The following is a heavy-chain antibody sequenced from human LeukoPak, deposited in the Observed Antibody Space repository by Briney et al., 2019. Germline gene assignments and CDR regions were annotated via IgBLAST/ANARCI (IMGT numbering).Heavy chain of an antibody. CDR1: GYSFTSYW. J-gene: IGHJ5*02. Sequence: GESLKISCKGSGYSFTSYWIGCVRQMPGKGLEWMGIIYPGDSDTRYSPSFQGQVTISADKSISTAYLQWSSLKASDTAMYYCARGRGSGWYSHWFDPWGQGTLVTVSS. CDR2: IYPGDSDT. V-gene: IGHV5-51*01. D-gene: IGHD6-19*01. CDR3: ARGRGSGWYSHWFDP.